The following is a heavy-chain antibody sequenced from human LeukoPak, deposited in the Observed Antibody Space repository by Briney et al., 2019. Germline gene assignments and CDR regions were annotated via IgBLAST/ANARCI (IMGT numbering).Heavy chain of an antibody. V-gene: IGHV4-59*01. CDR3: ARDAVGYSYGRDDAFDI. CDR2: IYYSGST. J-gene: IGHJ3*02. CDR1: GGSISSYY. Sequence: SETLSLTCTVSGGSISSYYWSWIRQPPGKGLEWIGYIYYSGSTNYNPSLKSRVTISVDTSKNQFSLKLSSVTAADTAVYYCARDAVGYSYGRDDAFDIWGQGTMVTVSS. D-gene: IGHD5-18*01.